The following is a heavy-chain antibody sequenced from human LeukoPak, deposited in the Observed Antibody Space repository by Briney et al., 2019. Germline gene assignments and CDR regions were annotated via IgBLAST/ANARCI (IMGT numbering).Heavy chain of an antibody. J-gene: IGHJ5*02. D-gene: IGHD2-15*01. CDR2: INPNSGGT. CDR3: ARVPYHYCSGGSCYRNNWFDP. Sequence: AASVKVSCKASGYTFTGYYMHWVRQAPGQGLEWMGWINPNSGGTNYAQKFQGRVTMTRDTSISTAYMELSRLRSDDTAVYYCARVPYHYCSGGSCYRNNWFDPWGQGTLVTVSS. CDR1: GYTFTGYY. V-gene: IGHV1-2*02.